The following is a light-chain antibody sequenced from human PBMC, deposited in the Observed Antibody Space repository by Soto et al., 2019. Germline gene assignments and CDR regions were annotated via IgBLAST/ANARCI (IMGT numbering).Light chain of an antibody. CDR2: GAS. CDR3: QHYGSSPWT. CDR1: QSVSSTY. V-gene: IGKV3-20*01. J-gene: IGKJ1*01. Sequence: EIVLTQSPCTLSLSPGERATLSCRASQSVSSTYLAWYQHKPGQAPRLLIYGASSRATGIPDRFSGSGSGTDFTLTISRLEPEDFAVYYCQHYGSSPWTFGQGTKVEIK.